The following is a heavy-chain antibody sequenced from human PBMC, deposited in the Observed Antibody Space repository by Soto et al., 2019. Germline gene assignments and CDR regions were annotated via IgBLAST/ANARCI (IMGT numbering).Heavy chain of an antibody. V-gene: IGHV4-31*03. CDR1: GGSISSGGYY. CDR3: AGGSGARANWLDP. CDR2: IFHSGST. D-gene: IGHD2-15*01. J-gene: IGHJ5*02. Sequence: QVQLQESGPGLVKPSQTLSLTCTVSGGSISSGGYYWNWIRQHPGKGLEWIGYIFHSGSTYYNPSLKSRVTISVDTSKNQFSLKLSSVTAADTAVYFCAGGSGARANWLDPWGQGTLVTVSS.